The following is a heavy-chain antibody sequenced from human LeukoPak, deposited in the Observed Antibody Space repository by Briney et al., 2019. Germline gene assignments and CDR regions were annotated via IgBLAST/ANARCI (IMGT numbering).Heavy chain of an antibody. CDR1: GLSVRNNY. V-gene: IGHV3-53*01. J-gene: IGHJ4*02. Sequence: GGSLRLSCAASGLSVRNNYMSWVRQAPGKGLEWVSVIYSGGSTYYVDSVLGRFTISRDNSKNTLFLQMTTLSAEDTAVYYCVQIGWGIADDYWGQGTLVTVSS. CDR3: VQIGWGIADDY. CDR2: IYSGGST. D-gene: IGHD6-13*01.